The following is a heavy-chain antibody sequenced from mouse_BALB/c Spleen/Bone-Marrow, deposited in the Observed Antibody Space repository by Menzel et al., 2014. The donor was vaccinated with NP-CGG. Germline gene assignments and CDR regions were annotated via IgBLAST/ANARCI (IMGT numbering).Heavy chain of an antibody. V-gene: IGHV1S126*01. CDR1: GYPFTTYW. Sequence: VQLVESGPQLVRPGASVKISCKASGYPFTTYWMHWVEQRPGQGLEWIGMIDPSDSETILNQKFKDKATLTGDKSSGTAYMQLRSPTSEDSAVYYCTGGVLFAYWGQGTLVTVSA. D-gene: IGHD2-14*01. CDR3: TGGVLFAY. CDR2: IDPSDSET. J-gene: IGHJ3*01.